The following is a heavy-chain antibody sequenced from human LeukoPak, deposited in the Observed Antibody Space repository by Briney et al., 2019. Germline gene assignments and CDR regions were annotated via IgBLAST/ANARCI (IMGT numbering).Heavy chain of an antibody. D-gene: IGHD6-19*01. CDR1: GGSFSGYY. CDR3: ARRYSSGWPFDY. Sequence: SETLSLTCAVYGGSFSGYYWSWIRQPPGKGLDWIGEINHSGSTNYNPSLKSRVTISVDTSKNQFSLKLSSVAAADTAVYYCARRYSSGWPFDYWGQGTLVTVSS. CDR2: INHSGST. J-gene: IGHJ4*02. V-gene: IGHV4-34*01.